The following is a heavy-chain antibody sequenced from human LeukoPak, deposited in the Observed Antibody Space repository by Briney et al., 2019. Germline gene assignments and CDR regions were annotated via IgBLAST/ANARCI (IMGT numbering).Heavy chain of an antibody. CDR3: ARDGTTVTARGLYFDY. CDR2: IYSGGST. Sequence: GGSLRLSCAASGFTVSSNYMSWVRQAPGKGLEWVSVIYSGGSTYYAGSVKGRFTISRDNSKNTLYLQMNSLRAEDTAVYYCARDGTTVTARGLYFDYWGQGTLVTVSS. J-gene: IGHJ4*02. V-gene: IGHV3-66*02. D-gene: IGHD4-17*01. CDR1: GFTVSSNY.